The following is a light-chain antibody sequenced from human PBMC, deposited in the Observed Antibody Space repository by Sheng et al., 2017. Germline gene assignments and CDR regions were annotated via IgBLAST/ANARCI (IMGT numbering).Light chain of an antibody. V-gene: IGKV3-15*01. CDR2: GAS. Sequence: EIVLTQSPATLSLSPGETATLSCRASQSVSSSLAWYQQKPGQAPRLLIYGASTRATGIPARFSGSGSGTDFTLTISSLQSEDFAVYYCQQYDKWPLPFGGGTKVEIK. J-gene: IGKJ4*01. CDR1: QSVSSS. CDR3: QQYDKWPLP.